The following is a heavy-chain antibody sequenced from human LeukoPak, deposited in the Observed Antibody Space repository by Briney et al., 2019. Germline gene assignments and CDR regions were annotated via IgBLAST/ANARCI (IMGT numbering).Heavy chain of an antibody. CDR1: GGPFSGYY. V-gene: IGHV4-34*01. Sequence: SETLSLTCAVYGGPFSGYYWSWIRQPPGKGLEWIGEINHSGSTNYSPSLKSRVIMSFDPPKNQFSLKLNSVTAADTAFYYCVRDRGLGRGFDPWGQGTMVTVSS. CDR2: INHSGST. D-gene: IGHD3-16*01. CDR3: VRDRGLGRGFDP. J-gene: IGHJ5*02.